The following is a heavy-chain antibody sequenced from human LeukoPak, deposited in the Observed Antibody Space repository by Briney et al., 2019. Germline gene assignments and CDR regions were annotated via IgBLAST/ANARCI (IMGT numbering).Heavy chain of an antibody. CDR2: MNPNSGNT. Sequence: ASVKVSCKASGYTFTSYDINWVRQATGQGLEWMGWMNPNSGNTGYAQKFQGRVTMTRNTSISTAYMELSSLRSEDTAVYYCARAAGYGSGSYYHEYNWFDPWGQGTLVTVSS. CDR1: GYTFTSYD. V-gene: IGHV1-8*01. CDR3: ARAAGYGSGSYYHEYNWFDP. D-gene: IGHD3-10*01. J-gene: IGHJ5*02.